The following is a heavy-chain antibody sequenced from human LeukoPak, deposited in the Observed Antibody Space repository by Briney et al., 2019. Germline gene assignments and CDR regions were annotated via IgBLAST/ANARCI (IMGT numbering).Heavy chain of an antibody. CDR1: GFTFSSRA. Sequence: AGGSLRLSCVGSGFTFSSRAMSWVRQAPEKGLEWVSGIYESGQTTHYADSVKGRFSISRDNSKNTLYLQMDSLRGEDTAIYYCTKDYRIGYSDHFDYWGQGALVTVSS. CDR3: TKDYRIGYSDHFDY. V-gene: IGHV3-23*01. CDR2: IYESGQTT. D-gene: IGHD2-21*01. J-gene: IGHJ4*02.